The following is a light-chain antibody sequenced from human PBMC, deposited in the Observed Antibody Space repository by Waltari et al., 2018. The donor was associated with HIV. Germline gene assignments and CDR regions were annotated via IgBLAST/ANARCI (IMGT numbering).Light chain of an antibody. CDR1: SRAGGSYNL. CDR2: EVT. J-gene: IGLJ3*02. V-gene: IGLV2-23*02. Sequence: QSALTQPASVSGSPGQSITISCTGTSRAGGSYNLVHWYQQHPGKAPKLMIYEVTKRPSGVSNRFSGSKSGNTASLTISGLQAEDEGDYHCCSYAGTSILVFGGGTKLTVL. CDR3: CSYAGTSILV.